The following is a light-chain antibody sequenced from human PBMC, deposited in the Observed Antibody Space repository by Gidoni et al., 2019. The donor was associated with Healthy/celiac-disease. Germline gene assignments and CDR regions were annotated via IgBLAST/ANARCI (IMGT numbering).Light chain of an antibody. CDR2: AAS. Sequence: DIQMTQSPSSLSASVGDRVTITCRASQSISSYLNWYQQKPGKAPKPLIYAASSLQSGVPSRFSGSGSGTDFTLTISSLQPEDFATYYCQQSYSTPSTTFGQGTKPEIK. V-gene: IGKV1-39*01. J-gene: IGKJ2*01. CDR1: QSISSY. CDR3: QQSYSTPSTT.